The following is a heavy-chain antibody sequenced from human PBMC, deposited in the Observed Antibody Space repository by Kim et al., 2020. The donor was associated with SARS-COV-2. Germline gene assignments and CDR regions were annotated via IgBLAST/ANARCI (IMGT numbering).Heavy chain of an antibody. V-gene: IGHV3-7*01. CDR1: GLTFSSYW. Sequence: GGSLRLSCAASGLTFSSYWMSWVRQAPGKGLEWVANINQDGSEKYYVDSVKGRFTISRDNAKNSVYLQMNSLRAEDTAVYYCARVLHGVFDRWGQGTL. J-gene: IGHJ4*02. CDR3: ARVLHGVFDR. CDR2: INQDGSEK.